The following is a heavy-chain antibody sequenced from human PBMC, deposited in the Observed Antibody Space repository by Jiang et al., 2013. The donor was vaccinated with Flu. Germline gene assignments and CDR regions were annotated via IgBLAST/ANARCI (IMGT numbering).Heavy chain of an antibody. J-gene: IGHJ4*02. V-gene: IGHV3-23*01. CDR3: AKAASPSNSDFWNSDSFHFDH. CDR2: ISGSGDSK. Sequence: VQLLESGGDLVQPGGSLRLSCAASGFTFSDYAMTWVRQAPGKGLQWVSTISGSGDSKYHAASVMGRFTVSRDNSKSTLYLQMNSLRAEDTAVYYCAKAASPSNSDFWNSDSFHFDHWAREPWSPSP. CDR1: GFTFSDYA. D-gene: IGHD3-3*01.